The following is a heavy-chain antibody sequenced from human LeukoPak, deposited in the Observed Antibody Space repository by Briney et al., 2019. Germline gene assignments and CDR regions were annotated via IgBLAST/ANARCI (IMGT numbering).Heavy chain of an antibody. CDR3: VSFYETY. CDR2: INSDGSWT. Sequence: SGGSLRLSCAASGNYWMHWVRQAPGKGLVWVSHINSDGSWTSYADSVKGRFTISKDNAKNKVYLQMNSLRAEDTAVYYCVSFYETYWGRGTLVTVSS. D-gene: IGHD2/OR15-2a*01. J-gene: IGHJ4*02. CDR1: GNYW. V-gene: IGHV3-74*01.